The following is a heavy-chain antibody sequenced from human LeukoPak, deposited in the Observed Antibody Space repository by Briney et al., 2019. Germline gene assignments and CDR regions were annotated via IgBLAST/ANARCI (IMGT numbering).Heavy chain of an antibody. J-gene: IGHJ4*02. Sequence: PGGSLRLSCAASGFSFVGYWMSWVRQAPGKGLEWVANIKQDGSEKYYLDSVKGRFTISRDNAKNSLYLQMNSLRAEDTAVYYCAKESTAYSSGWDPALDYWGQGTLVTVSS. CDR2: IKQDGSEK. CDR3: AKESTAYSSGWDPALDY. CDR1: GFSFVGYW. D-gene: IGHD6-19*01. V-gene: IGHV3-7*01.